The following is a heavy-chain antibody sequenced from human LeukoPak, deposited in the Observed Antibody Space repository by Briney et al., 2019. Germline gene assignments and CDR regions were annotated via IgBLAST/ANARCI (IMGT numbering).Heavy chain of an antibody. CDR2: ISSSGRT. J-gene: IGHJ4*02. Sequence: SETLSLTCTVSGVPIGSYYWNWIRQSPGKGLEWVGYISSSGRTTYNPSLKSRVTISVDPSKNQFSLTLISVTAADTAVYYCARRYYEPFESWGQGTLVTVSS. V-gene: IGHV4-59*01. D-gene: IGHD3-22*01. CDR1: GVPIGSYY. CDR3: ARRYYEPFES.